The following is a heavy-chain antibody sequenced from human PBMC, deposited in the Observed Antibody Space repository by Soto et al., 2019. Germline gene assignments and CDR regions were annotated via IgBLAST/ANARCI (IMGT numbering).Heavy chain of an antibody. J-gene: IGHJ3*02. CDR3: ARGPGAAAGENDAFDI. Sequence: GASVKVSCKASGYTFTGYYMHWVRQAPGQGLEWMGWINPNSGGTNYAQKFQGWVTMTRYTSISTAYMELSRLRSDDTAVYYCARGPGAAAGENDAFDIWGQGTMVTVSS. V-gene: IGHV1-2*04. CDR1: GYTFTGYY. CDR2: INPNSGGT. D-gene: IGHD6-13*01.